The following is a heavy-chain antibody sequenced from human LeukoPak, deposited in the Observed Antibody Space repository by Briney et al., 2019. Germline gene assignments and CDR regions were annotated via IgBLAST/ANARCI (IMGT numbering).Heavy chain of an antibody. Sequence: PSQTLSLTCTVSGVSISSGDYYWRWIRQPPGKGLEWIGYIYYSGSTYYNPSLKSRVTISVDTSKNQFSLKLSSVTAADTAAYYCARRSSIAARPWDYWGQGTLVTVSS. D-gene: IGHD6-6*01. V-gene: IGHV4-30-4*01. CDR2: IYYSGST. CDR1: GVSISSGDYY. CDR3: ARRSSIAARPWDY. J-gene: IGHJ4*02.